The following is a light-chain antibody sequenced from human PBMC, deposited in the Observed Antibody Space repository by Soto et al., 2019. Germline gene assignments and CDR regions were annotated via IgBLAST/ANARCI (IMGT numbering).Light chain of an antibody. CDR3: QQYGSSPQPYT. CDR2: GAS. V-gene: IGKV3-20*01. J-gene: IGKJ2*01. CDR1: QSVSSSY. Sequence: EIVLTQSPGTLSLSPGERATLSCRASQSVSSSYLAWYQQKPGQAPRLLLYGASSRATGIPDRFSGSGSGTDFNLTISRLEPEDFAVYYCQQYGSSPQPYTFGQGTKLELK.